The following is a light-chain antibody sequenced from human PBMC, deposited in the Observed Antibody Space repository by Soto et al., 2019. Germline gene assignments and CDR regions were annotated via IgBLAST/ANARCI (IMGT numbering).Light chain of an antibody. V-gene: IGKV1-5*01. CDR1: QSISTW. J-gene: IGKJ1*01. CDR3: QHYYNYPWT. CDR2: DAS. Sequence: DIQMTQSPSSLSASVGDRVSITCRASQSISTWLAWYQQQPGRAPRLLIYDASSLQSGVPSRFSGNGSGTEFTLTISSLQPDDFSSYYCQHYYNYPWTLGQGTKVDIK.